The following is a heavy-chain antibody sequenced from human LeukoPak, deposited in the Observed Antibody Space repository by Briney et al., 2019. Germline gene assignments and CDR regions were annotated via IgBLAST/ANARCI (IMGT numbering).Heavy chain of an antibody. Sequence: GESLKISCKCPGFDFTAYGIAWVRQMPGKGLEWMGNIYPGGSNGRYSPSFQGQVTMSADKSITTVYLQWSSLKASDSAMYYCARHFHSAWFGFWGQGSLVTVSS. J-gene: IGHJ4*02. V-gene: IGHV5-51*01. D-gene: IGHD5-18*01. CDR3: ARHFHSAWFGF. CDR2: IYPGGSNG. CDR1: GFDFTAYG.